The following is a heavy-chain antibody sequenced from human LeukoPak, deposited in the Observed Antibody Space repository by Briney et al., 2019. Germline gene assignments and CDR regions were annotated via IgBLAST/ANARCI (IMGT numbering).Heavy chain of an antibody. CDR2: IYYSGST. CDR1: GGSISSYY. V-gene: IGHV4-59*01. J-gene: IGHJ4*02. CDR3: ARATDFWSGYYLDY. D-gene: IGHD3-3*01. Sequence: SETLSLTCTVSGGSISSYYWSWVRQPPGKGLEWIGYIYYSGSTNYNPSLKSRVTISVDTSKNQFSLKLSSVTAADTAVYYCARATDFWSGYYLDYWGQGTLVTVSS.